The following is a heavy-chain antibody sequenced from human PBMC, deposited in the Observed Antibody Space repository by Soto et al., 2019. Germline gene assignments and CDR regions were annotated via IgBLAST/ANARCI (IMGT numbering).Heavy chain of an antibody. D-gene: IGHD2-2*01. J-gene: IGHJ5*02. CDR1: GYTFTSYG. V-gene: IGHV1-18*04. CDR2: ISAYNGNT. CDR3: ARDADIVVVPAGNWFDP. Sequence: QVQLVQSGAEVKKPGASVKVSCKASGYTFTSYGISWVRQAPGQGLEWMGWISAYNGNTNYAQKLQGRVTMTTDTSTSTAYMELRSLRSDDTAVYYCARDADIVVVPAGNWFDPWGQVTLVTVSS.